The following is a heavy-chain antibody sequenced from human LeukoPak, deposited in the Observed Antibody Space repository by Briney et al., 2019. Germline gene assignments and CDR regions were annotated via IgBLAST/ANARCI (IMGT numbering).Heavy chain of an antibody. J-gene: IGHJ3*02. CDR3: AHRRDDYGDSDAFDI. D-gene: IGHD4-17*01. V-gene: IGHV2-5*02. Sequence: SGPTLVNPTQTLTLTCTFSGFSLSTSAVGVAWIRQPPGKALEWLALLYWDDDKRYSPHLKSRLTITKDTSRNQVVLTMTNMDPVDTATYYCAHRRDDYGDSDAFDIWGQGTMVTVSS. CDR2: LYWDDDK. CDR1: GFSLSTSAVG.